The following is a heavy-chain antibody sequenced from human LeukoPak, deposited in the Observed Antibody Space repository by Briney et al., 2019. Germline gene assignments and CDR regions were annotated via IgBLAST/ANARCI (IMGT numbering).Heavy chain of an antibody. J-gene: IGHJ5*02. Sequence: SETLSLTCTVSGGSISSYYWSWIRQPPGKGLEWIGYIYYSGSTNYNPSLKSRVTISVDTSKNQFSLKLSSVTAADTAVYYCAREARVYYDSSGYYETWGQGTLVTVSS. V-gene: IGHV4-59*01. CDR3: AREARVYYDSSGYYET. CDR2: IYYSGST. CDR1: GGSISSYY. D-gene: IGHD3-22*01.